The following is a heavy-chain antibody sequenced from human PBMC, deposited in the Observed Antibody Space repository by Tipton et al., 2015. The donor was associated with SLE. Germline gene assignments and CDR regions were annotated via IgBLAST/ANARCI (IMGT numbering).Heavy chain of an antibody. CDR3: ARVEYCSGGSCLDY. J-gene: IGHJ4*02. CDR1: GYTFTSYD. D-gene: IGHD2-15*01. V-gene: IGHV1-8*03. CDR2: MNPNSGNT. Sequence: QSGAEVKKPGASVKVSCKASGYTFTSYDINWVRQATGQGLEWMGWMNPNSGNTGYAQKFQGRVTITRNTSISTAYMELSSLRSEDTAVYYCARVEYCSGGSCLDYWSQGTLVTVSS.